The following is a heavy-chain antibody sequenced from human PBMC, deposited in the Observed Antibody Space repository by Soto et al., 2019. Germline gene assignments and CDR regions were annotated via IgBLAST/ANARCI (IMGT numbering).Heavy chain of an antibody. J-gene: IGHJ4*02. V-gene: IGHV3-23*01. CDR2: ISASGGST. D-gene: IGHD2-2*01. Sequence: EVHLLESGGGLVQPGGSLRLSCAASGFTFSTYAMTWVRQAPGKGLEWVSAISASGGSTYYADSVKGRFTISRDNSKNTLYLQMNSLRAEDTALYYCAKELSCSGTSCYGFDSWGQGTLVTVSS. CDR1: GFTFSTYA. CDR3: AKELSCSGTSCYGFDS.